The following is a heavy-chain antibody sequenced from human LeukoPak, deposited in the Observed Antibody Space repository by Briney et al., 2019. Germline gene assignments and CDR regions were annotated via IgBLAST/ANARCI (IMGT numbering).Heavy chain of an antibody. D-gene: IGHD3-10*01. CDR2: IYYSGST. CDR1: GGPISSYY. CDR3: ARDYYGSGSYFDY. Sequence: SETLSLTCTVSGGPISSYYWSWIRQPPGKGLEWIGYIYYSGSTNYNPSLKSRVTISVDASKNQFSLKLSSVTAADTAVYYCARDYYGSGSYFDYWGQGTLVTVSS. J-gene: IGHJ4*02. V-gene: IGHV4-59*01.